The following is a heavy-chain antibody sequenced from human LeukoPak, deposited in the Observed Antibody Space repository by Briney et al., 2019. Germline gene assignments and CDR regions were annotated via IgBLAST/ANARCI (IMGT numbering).Heavy chain of an antibody. CDR1: GFTFSSYG. CDR3: AGRVRGVISSDAFDI. V-gene: IGHV3-30*02. J-gene: IGHJ3*02. Sequence: PGGSLRLSCAASGFTFSSYGMHWVRQAPGKGLEWVAFIRYDGSNKYYADSVKGRFTISRDNSKNTLYLQMNSLRAEDTAVYYYAGRVRGVISSDAFDIWGQGTMVTVSS. D-gene: IGHD3-10*01. CDR2: IRYDGSNK.